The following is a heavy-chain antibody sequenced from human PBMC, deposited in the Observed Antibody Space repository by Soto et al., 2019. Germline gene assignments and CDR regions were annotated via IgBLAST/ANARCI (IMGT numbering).Heavy chain of an antibody. J-gene: IGHJ5*02. CDR2: IIPIFGTA. CDR1: GGTFSSYA. D-gene: IGHD3-16*01. Sequence: QVQLVQSGAEVKKPGSSVKVSCKASGGTFSSYAISWVRQAPGQGLEWMGGIIPIFGTANYAQKFQGRVTITADEXTSTAYMELRSLRSEDTXVXXCARGGRLGVQVRPXXPWGQGTLVTVSS. CDR3: ARGGRLGVQVRPXXP. V-gene: IGHV1-69*01.